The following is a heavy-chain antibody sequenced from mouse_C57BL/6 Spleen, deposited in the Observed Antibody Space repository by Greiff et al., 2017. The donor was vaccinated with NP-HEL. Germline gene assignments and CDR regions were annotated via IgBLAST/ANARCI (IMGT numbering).Heavy chain of an antibody. D-gene: IGHD1-1*01. Sequence: VQVVESGGGFLPPKGSLKLSCAASGFSFTPYAMHLVRPAPGPFLECVARLRSTSNDYATYYDDSVKDRFTISRDDSESMLYLQMNNLKTEDTAMYYCVRHSAHYYYGSSYDAMDYWGQGTSVTVSS. CDR1: GFSFTPYA. CDR3: VRHSAHYYYGSSYDAMDY. J-gene: IGHJ4*01. CDR2: LRSTSNDYAT. V-gene: IGHV10-1*01.